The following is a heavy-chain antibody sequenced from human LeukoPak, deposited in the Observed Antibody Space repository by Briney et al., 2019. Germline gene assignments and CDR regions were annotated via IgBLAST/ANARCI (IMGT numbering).Heavy chain of an antibody. CDR1: SGFISTSNYY. V-gene: IGHV4-39*07. CDR3: ARGPYSYDSSGAFDI. Sequence: SETLSLTCTVSSGFISTSNYYWGWVRQPPGKALEWIGNIFYSGSTYYSPSLKSRVTISLDTSRNQFSLKLSSVTAADTAVYFCARGPYSYDSSGAFDIWGQGTMVTVSS. D-gene: IGHD3-22*01. CDR2: IFYSGST. J-gene: IGHJ3*02.